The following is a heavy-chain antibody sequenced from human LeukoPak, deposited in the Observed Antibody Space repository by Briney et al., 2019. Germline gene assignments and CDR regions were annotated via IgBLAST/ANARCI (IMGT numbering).Heavy chain of an antibody. CDR1: GGSISSTGHY. J-gene: IGHJ4*02. D-gene: IGHD6-6*01. Sequence: SETLSLTCTVSGGSISSTGHYWDWIRQPPGKGLEWIGSIYYSGSTYYNPSLKSRVTISVDTSKNQFSLKLTSVTAADTAVYYCAREAGTSSSDYWGQGTLVTVSS. CDR2: IYYSGST. CDR3: AREAGTSSSDY. V-gene: IGHV4-39*02.